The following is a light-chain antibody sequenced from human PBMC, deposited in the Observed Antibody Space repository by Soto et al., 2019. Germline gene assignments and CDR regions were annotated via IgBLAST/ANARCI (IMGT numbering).Light chain of an antibody. Sequence: DIQMTQSPSTLSASVGDRVTITCRASQSISSWLAWYQQKPGKAPKLLTYDASSLESGVPSRFSGSGSGTEFTLTISSLQPDDFATYYCEQYNNYSTFGQGTKLEIK. V-gene: IGKV1-5*01. CDR2: DAS. CDR1: QSISSW. CDR3: EQYNNYST. J-gene: IGKJ2*01.